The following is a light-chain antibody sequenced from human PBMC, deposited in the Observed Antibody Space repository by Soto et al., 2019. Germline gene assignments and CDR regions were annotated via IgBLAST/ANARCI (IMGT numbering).Light chain of an antibody. CDR2: AAS. J-gene: IGKJ4*01. CDR3: QQSYSTPLT. Sequence: DIQMTQSPSSLSASVGDRVTITCRASQSIISYLNWYQQKPGKAPKLLIYAASSLQSGVPSRFSGSGSGTDFTLTISNRQPEDFATYYCQQSYSTPLTFGGGTKVEIK. CDR1: QSIISY. V-gene: IGKV1-39*01.